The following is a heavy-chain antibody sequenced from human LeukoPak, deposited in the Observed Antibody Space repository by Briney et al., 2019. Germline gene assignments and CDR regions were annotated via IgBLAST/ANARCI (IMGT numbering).Heavy chain of an antibody. J-gene: IGHJ4*02. CDR1: GGSISSYY. CDR2: IYTSGST. CDR3: ARDSGSSGWYRGYPDY. D-gene: IGHD6-19*01. V-gene: IGHV4-4*07. Sequence: PSETLSLTCTVSGGSISSYYWSWIRQPAGKGLEWIGRIYTSGSTNYNPSLKSRVTISVDTSKNQFSLKLSSVTAADTAVYYCARDSGSSGWYRGYPDYWGQGTLVTVSS.